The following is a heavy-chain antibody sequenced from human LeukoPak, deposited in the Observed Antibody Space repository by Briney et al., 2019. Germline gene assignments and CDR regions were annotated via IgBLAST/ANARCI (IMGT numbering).Heavy chain of an antibody. J-gene: IGHJ4*02. CDR1: GFTFSSYA. CDR2: LSGSGGIR. D-gene: IGHD6-13*01. V-gene: IGHV3-23*01. Sequence: PGGSLRLSCAASGFTFSSYAVSWVRQAPGKGLEWVSVLSGSGGIRYYADSVKGRFTISRDNSKNTLYLQMNSLRAEDTAVYYCAKRIAAAGIGYYFDYWGQGTLVTVSS. CDR3: AKRIAAAGIGYYFDY.